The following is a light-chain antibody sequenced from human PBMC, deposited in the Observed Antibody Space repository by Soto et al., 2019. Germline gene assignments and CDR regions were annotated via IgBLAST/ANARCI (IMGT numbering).Light chain of an antibody. CDR3: SSKSIGTTPML. CDR2: EVN. V-gene: IGLV2-14*01. J-gene: IGLJ2*01. Sequence: QSVLTQPPSVSGAPGQRVTISCTGTSSDVGGYRFVSWYQHHPGKAPKLILYEVNNRPSGVSNRFSGSKSGNTASLTISGLQPEDESHYYCSSKSIGTTPMLFGGGTKLTVL. CDR1: SSDVGGYRF.